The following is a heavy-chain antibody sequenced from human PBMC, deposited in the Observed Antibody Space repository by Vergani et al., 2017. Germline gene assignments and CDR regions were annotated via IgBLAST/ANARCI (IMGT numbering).Heavy chain of an antibody. CDR3: ADSSSWYGWLPTSSRFMDV. D-gene: IGHD6-13*01. CDR2: ISGSGGST. V-gene: IGHV3-23*01. CDR1: GFTFSSYD. J-gene: IGHJ6*02. Sequence: EVQLLESGGGLVQPGGSLRLSCAASGFTFSSYDMSWVRQAPGKGLEWVSAISGSGGSTYYADSVKGRFTISRDNSKNTLYLQMNSLRAEDTAVYYCADSSSWYGWLPTSSRFMDVWGQGTTVTVSS.